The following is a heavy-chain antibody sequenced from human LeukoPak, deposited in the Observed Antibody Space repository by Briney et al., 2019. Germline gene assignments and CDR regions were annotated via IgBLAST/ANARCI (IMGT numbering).Heavy chain of an antibody. CDR1: GYTFTGYY. Sequence: ASVKVSCKASGYTFTGYYMRWVRQAPGQGLEWMGWINPNSGGTNYAQKFQGRVTMTRDTSISTAYMELSRLRSDDTAVYYCASNNPGWDAFDIWGQGTMVTVSS. CDR3: ASNNPGWDAFDI. CDR2: INPNSGGT. V-gene: IGHV1-2*02. D-gene: IGHD1/OR15-1a*01. J-gene: IGHJ3*02.